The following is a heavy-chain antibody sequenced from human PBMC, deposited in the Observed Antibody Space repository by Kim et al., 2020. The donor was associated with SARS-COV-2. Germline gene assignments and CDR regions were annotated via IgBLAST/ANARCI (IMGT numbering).Heavy chain of an antibody. CDR3: ARSACPYDYCCDF. V-gene: IGHV5-51*01. D-gene: IGHD3-16*01. J-gene: IGHJ4*02. Sequence: YRPSFQGQVTISGDKSTSTAYLQWSSLKAADTAVYYCARSACPYDYCCDFWGQGTRVTVSS.